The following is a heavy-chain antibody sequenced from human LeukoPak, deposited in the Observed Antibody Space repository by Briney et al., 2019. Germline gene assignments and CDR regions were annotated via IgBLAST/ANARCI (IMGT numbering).Heavy chain of an antibody. CDR1: GFTVSSNY. V-gene: IGHV3-23*01. D-gene: IGHD1-26*01. J-gene: IGHJ3*02. Sequence: GGSLRLSCAASGFTVSSNYMSWVRQAPGKGLEWVSSISGRGGSTYCADSVKGRFTISRDNSKNTLYLQMNSLRAEDTAIYYCAEDYGGSFPMGAFDIWGQGTMVTVSS. CDR3: AEDYGGSFPMGAFDI. CDR2: ISGRGGST.